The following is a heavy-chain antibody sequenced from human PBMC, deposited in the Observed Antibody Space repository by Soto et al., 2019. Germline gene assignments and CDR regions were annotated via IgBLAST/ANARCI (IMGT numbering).Heavy chain of an antibody. CDR3: ATYGSGSYKPTTFDY. D-gene: IGHD3-10*01. CDR1: GGSISSGDYY. CDR2: IYYSGST. V-gene: IGHV4-31*03. Sequence: QVQLQESGPGLVKPSQTLSLTCTVSGGSISSGDYYWSWIRQHPGKGLEWIGYIYYSGSTYYNPALKSRVTISVDTSKNQFSLKLSSVTAADTAVYYCATYGSGSYKPTTFDYWGQGTLVTVSS. J-gene: IGHJ4*02.